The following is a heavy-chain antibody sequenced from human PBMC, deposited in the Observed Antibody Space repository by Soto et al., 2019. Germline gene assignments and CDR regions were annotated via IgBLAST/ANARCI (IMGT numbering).Heavy chain of an antibody. J-gene: IGHJ3*01. CDR2: VSKSDYT. CDR1: GFTFTNYG. CDR3: ARSHYFDSGTYACDV. D-gene: IGHD3-10*01. V-gene: IGHV3-21*01. Sequence: GGSLRLSCAVSGFTFTNYGINRVRQAPGKGLEWVSSVSKSDYTYYSESVKGRFTISRDNAKNTLYLQMNSLRAEDTAVYFCARSHYFDSGTYACDVWGQGTLVTVSS.